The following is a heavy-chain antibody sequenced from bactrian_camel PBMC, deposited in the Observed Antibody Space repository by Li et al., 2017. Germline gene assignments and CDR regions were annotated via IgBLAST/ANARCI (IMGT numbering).Heavy chain of an antibody. V-gene: IGHV3S54*01. Sequence: HVQLVESGGGSVQAGGSLTLSCGASGNGYSTFSMAWFRQTPGQEREGIAAIPPDGSRTYYRSSVKGRFTISQENTKNTHYLQMTNLQPEDTAMYYCAARLSRTDDCYSGSWYYNYWGQGTQVTVS. CDR3: AARLSRTDDCYSGSWYYNY. J-gene: IGHJ4*01. CDR2: IPPDGSRT. CDR1: GNGYSTFS. D-gene: IGHD3*01.